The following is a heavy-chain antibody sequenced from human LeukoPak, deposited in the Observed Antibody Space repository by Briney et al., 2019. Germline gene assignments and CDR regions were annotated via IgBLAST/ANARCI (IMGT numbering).Heavy chain of an antibody. V-gene: IGHV4-39*07. Sequence: SETLSLTCTVSGGSISGSSYYWGWIRQPPGEGLEWIGSIYYSGSTYYNPSLKSRVTISVDTSKNQFSLKLSSVTAADTAVYYCARDVKWAARRYYYYYMDVWGKGTTVTVSS. CDR3: ARDVKWAARRYYYYYMDV. CDR2: IYYSGST. J-gene: IGHJ6*03. D-gene: IGHD6-6*01. CDR1: GGSISGSSYY.